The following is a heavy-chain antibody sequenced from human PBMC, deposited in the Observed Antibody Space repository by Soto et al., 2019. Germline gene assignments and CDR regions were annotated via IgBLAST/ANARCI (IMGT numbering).Heavy chain of an antibody. CDR1: GYSFTSYW. CDR3: ARVDTAMATYYYYGMDV. J-gene: IGHJ6*02. Sequence: GASLKISCKGSGYSFTSYWIGWVRQMPGKGLEWMGIIYPGDSDTRYSPSFQGQVTISADKSISTAYLQWSSLKASDTAMYYCARVDTAMATYYYYGMDVWGQGTTVTVSS. CDR2: IYPGDSDT. V-gene: IGHV5-51*01. D-gene: IGHD5-18*01.